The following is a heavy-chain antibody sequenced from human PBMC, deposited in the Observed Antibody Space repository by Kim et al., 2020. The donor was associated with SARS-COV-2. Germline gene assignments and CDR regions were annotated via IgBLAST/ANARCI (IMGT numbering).Heavy chain of an antibody. V-gene: IGHV4-31*03. Sequence: SETLSLTCTVSGGSISSGGYYWSWIRQHPGKGLEWIGYIYYSGSTYYNPSLKSRVTISVDTSKNQFSLKLSSVTAADTAVYYCARYGSGSSHYGMDVWGQGTTVTVSS. J-gene: IGHJ6*02. D-gene: IGHD3-10*01. CDR3: ARYGSGSSHYGMDV. CDR2: IYYSGST. CDR1: GGSISSGGYY.